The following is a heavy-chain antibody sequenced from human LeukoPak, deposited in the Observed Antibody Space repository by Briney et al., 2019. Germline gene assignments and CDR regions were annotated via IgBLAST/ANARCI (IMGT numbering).Heavy chain of an antibody. CDR2: ISSSTSYI. CDR1: GFTFSSYS. CDR3: ARVIGYCSGGSCYPNWFDP. Sequence: GGSLRLSCAASGFTFSSYSMNWVGQALGKGLEWVSSISSSTSYIYYADSVKGRFTISRDNAKNSLYLQMNSLRAEDTAVYYCARVIGYCSGGSCYPNWFDPWGQGTLVTVSS. J-gene: IGHJ5*02. D-gene: IGHD2-15*01. V-gene: IGHV3-21*01.